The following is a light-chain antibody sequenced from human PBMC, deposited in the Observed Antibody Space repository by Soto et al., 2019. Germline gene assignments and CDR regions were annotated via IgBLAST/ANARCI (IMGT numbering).Light chain of an antibody. CDR3: SSYAGINNLV. Sequence: QSALTQPPSASGSPGQSVTISCTGTSSDVGGYNYVSWYQQHPGKAPKLMIYEVSKRPSGVPDRFSGSKSGNTASLTVSGLQAADEADYYCSSYAGINNLVFGGGTKLTVL. CDR1: SSDVGGYNY. V-gene: IGLV2-8*01. CDR2: EVS. J-gene: IGLJ2*01.